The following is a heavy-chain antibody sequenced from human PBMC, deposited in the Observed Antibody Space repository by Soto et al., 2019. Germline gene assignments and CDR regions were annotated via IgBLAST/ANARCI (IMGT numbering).Heavy chain of an antibody. CDR2: IIPIFGTA. CDR3: ARISVGYYDSSGYSNNYYYYGMDV. Sequence: SVKVSCKASGGTFSSYAISWVRQAPGQGLEWMGGIIPIFGTANYAQKFQGRVTITADESTSTAYMELSSLRSEDTAVYYCARISVGYYDSSGYSNNYYYYGMDVWGQGTTVTVSS. D-gene: IGHD3-22*01. CDR1: GGTFSSYA. V-gene: IGHV1-69*13. J-gene: IGHJ6*02.